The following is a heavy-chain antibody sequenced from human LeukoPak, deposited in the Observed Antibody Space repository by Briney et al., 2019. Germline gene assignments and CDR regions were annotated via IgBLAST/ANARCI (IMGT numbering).Heavy chain of an antibody. D-gene: IGHD6-19*01. V-gene: IGHV3-64*01. CDR1: GFTFSSYA. CDR3: ARVSIAVALLDAFDI. Sequence: GGSLRLSCAASGFTFSSYAMHWVRQAPGKGLEYVSAISSNGGSTYYANSVKGRFTISRDNSKNTLHLQMGSLRAEDMAVYYCARVSIAVALLDAFDIWGQGTMVTVSS. J-gene: IGHJ3*02. CDR2: ISSNGGST.